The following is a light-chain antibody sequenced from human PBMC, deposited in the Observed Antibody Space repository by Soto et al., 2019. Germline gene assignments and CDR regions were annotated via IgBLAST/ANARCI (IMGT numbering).Light chain of an antibody. CDR2: WAS. J-gene: IGKJ2*01. CDR1: QSVLSSSNNKNY. CDR3: QQYYSTRT. Sequence: DIVMTQSPDSLAVSLGERVTINCKSSQSVLSSSNNKNYLAWYQQKPGQPPKLLIPWASTRESGVPDRFSGSGSGTDFTLTISRLQAEDVAVYYCQQYYSTRTFGQGTKLEIK. V-gene: IGKV4-1*01.